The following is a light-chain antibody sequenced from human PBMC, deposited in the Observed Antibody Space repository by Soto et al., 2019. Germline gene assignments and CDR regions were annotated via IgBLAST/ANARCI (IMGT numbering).Light chain of an antibody. CDR2: GAS. V-gene: IGKV3-20*01. J-gene: IGKJ1*01. CDR1: QSVSSSY. Sequence: EIVLTQSPGTLSLSPGERATLSCRASQSVSSSYLGWYQQKLGQAPRLLIYGASSRATGTPDRFSGSGSGTDFTRTISRLEPEDFAVYYCQQYGSSPRTFGQGTKVEIK. CDR3: QQYGSSPRT.